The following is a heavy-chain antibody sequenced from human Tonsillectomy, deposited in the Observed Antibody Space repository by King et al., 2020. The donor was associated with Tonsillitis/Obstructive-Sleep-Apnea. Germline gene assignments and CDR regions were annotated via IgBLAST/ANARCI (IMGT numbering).Heavy chain of an antibody. CDR1: GFTFRIYA. CDR3: AGDSEFGVIVSNSWFDP. V-gene: IGHV3-30*04. CDR2: ISYDGSNK. D-gene: IGHD3-16*02. Sequence: VQLVESGGGVVQPGRSLRLSCAVSGFTFRIYATHWVRQAPGKGLEWVALISYDGSNKYYSDSVKGRFTISRDNSKNTLYLQMNSLRPEDTAVYFCAGDSEFGVIVSNSWFDPWGQGTLVTVSS. J-gene: IGHJ5*02.